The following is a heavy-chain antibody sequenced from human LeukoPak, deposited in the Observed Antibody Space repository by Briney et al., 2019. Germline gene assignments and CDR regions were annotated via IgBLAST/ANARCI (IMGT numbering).Heavy chain of an antibody. J-gene: IGHJ4*02. CDR2: IYYLRNT. CDR1: GASVGSAGYY. Sequence: SETLSLTCTVSGASVGSAGYYWTWIRQPPGGGLEWIGYIYYLRNTYYNPSLKSRVTMSLDPSNNQFSLRLNSVTAADTAVCYCARTQSQSGSYRYYFGYWGQGTLVTVSS. CDR3: ARTQSQSGSYRYYFGY. V-gene: IGHV4-61*08. D-gene: IGHD1-26*01.